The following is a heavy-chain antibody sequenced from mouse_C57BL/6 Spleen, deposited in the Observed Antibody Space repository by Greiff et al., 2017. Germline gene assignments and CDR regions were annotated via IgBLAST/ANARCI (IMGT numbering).Heavy chain of an antibody. CDR1: GFTFNTYA. D-gene: IGHD2-4*01. Sequence: EVQLVESGGGLVQPKGSLKLSCAASGFTFNTYAMHWVRPAPGQGLEWVARIRSKSSNYATYYADSVKDRFTISRDDSQSMLYLQMNNLKTEDTAMYYCVRAFIYYDYDVAWFAYWGQGTLVTVSA. V-gene: IGHV10-3*01. CDR3: VRAFIYYDYDVAWFAY. J-gene: IGHJ3*01. CDR2: IRSKSSNYAT.